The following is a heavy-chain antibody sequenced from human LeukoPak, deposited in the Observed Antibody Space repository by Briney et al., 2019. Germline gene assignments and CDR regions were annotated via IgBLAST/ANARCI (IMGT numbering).Heavy chain of an antibody. CDR1: GYTFTGYY. Sequence: ASVKVSCKASGYTFTGYYMYWVRQAPGQGLEWMGFINPNTGGTVYAQKFQARVTMTRDTSISTAYMELRGLISDDTAVYYCARRYDFWSGYPTAFDYWGQGTLVTVSS. D-gene: IGHD3-3*01. CDR3: ARRYDFWSGYPTAFDY. V-gene: IGHV1-2*02. CDR2: INPNTGGT. J-gene: IGHJ4*02.